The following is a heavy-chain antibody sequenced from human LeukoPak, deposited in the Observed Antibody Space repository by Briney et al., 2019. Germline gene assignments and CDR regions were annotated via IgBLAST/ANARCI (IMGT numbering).Heavy chain of an antibody. CDR3: AKGVGAYGDLIDY. CDR1: GFTFSSSV. J-gene: IGHJ4*02. CDR2: ISGSGGST. V-gene: IGHV3-23*01. D-gene: IGHD4-17*01. Sequence: GGSLRLSCAASGFTFSSSVMSWVRQAPGKGLEWVSAISGSGGSTYYADSVKGRFTISRDNSKNTLYLQMNSLRAEDTAVYYCAKGVGAYGDLIDYWGQGTLVTVSS.